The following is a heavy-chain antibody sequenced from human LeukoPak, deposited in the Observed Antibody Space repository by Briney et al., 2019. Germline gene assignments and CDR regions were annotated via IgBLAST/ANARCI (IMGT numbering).Heavy chain of an antibody. V-gene: IGHV4-59*01. CDR3: ARIAYNWNYDY. Sequence: PSETLSLTCTVSGGSISSYYWSWIRQPPGKGLEWIGYIYYSGSTNYNPSLKSRVTISVDTSKNQFSLKLSSVTAADTAVYYCARIAYNWNYDYWGQGTLVTVSS. CDR2: IYYSGST. CDR1: GGSISSYY. J-gene: IGHJ4*02. D-gene: IGHD1-20*01.